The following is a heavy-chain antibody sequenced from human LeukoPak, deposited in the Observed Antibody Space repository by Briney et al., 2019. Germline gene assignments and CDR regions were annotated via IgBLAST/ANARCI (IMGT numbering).Heavy chain of an antibody. CDR2: IYYSGST. CDR1: GGSISSYY. Sequence: PSETLSLTCTVSGGSISSYYWSWIRQPPGKGLEWIGYIYYSGSTNYNPSPKSRVTISVDTSKNQFSLKLSSVTAADTAVYYCARDTEMALYYWGQGTLVTVSS. CDR3: ARDTEMALYY. D-gene: IGHD5-24*01. J-gene: IGHJ4*02. V-gene: IGHV4-59*01.